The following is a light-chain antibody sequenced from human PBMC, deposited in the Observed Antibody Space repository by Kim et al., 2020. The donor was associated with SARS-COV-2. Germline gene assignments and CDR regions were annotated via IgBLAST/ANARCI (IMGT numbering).Light chain of an antibody. Sequence: QSVLTQPPSVSGAPGQWVTISCTGSSSNIGAGYDVHWYQQLPGTAPKLLIYGHSNRPSGVPDRFSGSKSGTAASLALTGLQAEDEADYYCQSYDSRLRGSVFGGGTQRTVL. J-gene: IGLJ3*02. CDR1: SSNIGAGYD. V-gene: IGLV1-40*01. CDR3: QSYDSRLRGSV. CDR2: GHS.